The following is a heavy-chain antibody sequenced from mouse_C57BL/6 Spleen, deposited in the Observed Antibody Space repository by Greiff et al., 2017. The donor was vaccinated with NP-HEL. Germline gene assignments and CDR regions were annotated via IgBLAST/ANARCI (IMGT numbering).Heavy chain of an antibody. CDR3: ARFDYDSYWYFDV. V-gene: IGHV1-81*01. CDR1: GYTFTSYG. Sequence: VKLMESGAELARPGASVKLSCKASGYTFTSYGISWVKQRTGQGLEWIGEIYPRSGNTYYNEKFKGKATLTADKSSSTAYMELRSLTSEDSAVYFCARFDYDSYWYFDVWGTGTTVTVSS. D-gene: IGHD2-4*01. J-gene: IGHJ1*03. CDR2: IYPRSGNT.